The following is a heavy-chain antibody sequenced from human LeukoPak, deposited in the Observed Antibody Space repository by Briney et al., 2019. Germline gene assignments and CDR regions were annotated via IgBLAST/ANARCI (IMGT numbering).Heavy chain of an antibody. V-gene: IGHV1-2*02. CDR1: GYTFTGYY. Sequence: GASVKVSCKASGYTFTGYYMHWVRQAPGQGLEWMGWISPNSGGTNYAQKFQGRVTMTRDTSISTAYMELSRLRSDDTAVYYCARAGGVYCSSTSCSEIDPWGQGTLVTVSS. CDR3: ARAGGVYCSSTSCSEIDP. D-gene: IGHD2-2*01. CDR2: ISPNSGGT. J-gene: IGHJ5*02.